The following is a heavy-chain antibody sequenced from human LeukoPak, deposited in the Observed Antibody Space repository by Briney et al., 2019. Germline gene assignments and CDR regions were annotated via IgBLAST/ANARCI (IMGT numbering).Heavy chain of an antibody. CDR3: ARPLAAAGTSYDP. D-gene: IGHD6-13*01. V-gene: IGHV4-34*01. J-gene: IGHJ5*02. CDR2: INHSGST. Sequence: KPSETLSLTCAVYGGSFSGYYWSWIRQPPGKGLEWNGEINHSGSTNYNPSLKSRVTVSVDTSKNQFSLKLSSVTAADTAVYYCARPLAAAGTSYDPWGQGTLVTVSS. CDR1: GGSFSGYY.